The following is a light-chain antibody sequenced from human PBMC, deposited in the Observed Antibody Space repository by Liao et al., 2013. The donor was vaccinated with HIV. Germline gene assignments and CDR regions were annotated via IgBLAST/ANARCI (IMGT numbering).Light chain of an antibody. J-gene: IGLJ1*01. CDR1: NIGSKS. Sequence: SYELTQPPSVSVAPGKTATITCGGDNIGSKSVHWYQQKPGQAPVLVINYDSGRPSGIPERFSGSNSENTATLTISRVEVGDEADYYCQAWDSSTEVFGTGTKVTVL. CDR3: QAWDSSTEV. CDR2: YDS. V-gene: IGLV3-21*01.